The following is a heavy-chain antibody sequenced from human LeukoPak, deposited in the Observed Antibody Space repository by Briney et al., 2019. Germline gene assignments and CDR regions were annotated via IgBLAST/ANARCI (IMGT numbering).Heavy chain of an antibody. CDR1: GFTFSSYA. Sequence: SGGSLRLSCAASGFTFSSYAMHWVRQAPGKGLEYVSAISSNGGSTYYANSVKGRFTISRDNSKNTLYLQMGSLRAEDMAVYYCARASLVLHYYYYGMDVWGQGTAVTVSS. J-gene: IGHJ6*02. D-gene: IGHD4/OR15-4a*01. CDR2: ISSNGGST. CDR3: ARASLVLHYYYYGMDV. V-gene: IGHV3-64*01.